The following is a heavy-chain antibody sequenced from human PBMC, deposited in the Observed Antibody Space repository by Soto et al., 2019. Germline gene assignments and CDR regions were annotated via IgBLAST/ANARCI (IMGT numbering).Heavy chain of an antibody. V-gene: IGHV2-5*02. CDR2: IYWDDDK. J-gene: IGHJ1*01. CDR1: GFSLSTDGVG. D-gene: IGHD4-17*01. CDR3: AHSPPPTVTTSAEYFQH. Sequence: QITLKESGPTLVKPTQTLTLTCTFSGFSLSTDGVGVGWIRQPPGKALEWLALIYWDDDKRYSPSLKNRLTITKDTSKNQVVLTMTKMATVDTGTYFCAHSPPPTVTTSAEYFQHWGQGTLVIVSS.